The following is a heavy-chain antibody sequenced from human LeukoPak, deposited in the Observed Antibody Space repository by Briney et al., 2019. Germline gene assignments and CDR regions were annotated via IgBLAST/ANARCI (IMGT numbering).Heavy chain of an antibody. CDR2: IYTSGST. V-gene: IGHV4-4*07. CDR1: GGSISSYY. J-gene: IGHJ6*03. Sequence: SETLSLTCTVSGGSISSYYWSWIRQPAGKGLEWIGRIYTSGSTNYNPSLKSRVTISVDTSKNQFSLKLSSVTAADTAVYYCARDPTGRYSSEGYMDVWGKGTTVTISS. CDR3: ARDPTGRYSSEGYMDV. D-gene: IGHD6-19*01.